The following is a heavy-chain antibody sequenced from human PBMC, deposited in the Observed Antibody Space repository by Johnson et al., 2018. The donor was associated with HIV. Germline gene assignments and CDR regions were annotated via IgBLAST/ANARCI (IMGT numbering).Heavy chain of an antibody. CDR2: ISYDGSNT. D-gene: IGHD2-21*01. Sequence: QVQLVESGGGVVQPGRSLRLSCAASGFTFSSYAMHWVRQAPGKGLEWVAVISYDGSNTYYGDSVKGRFILSRDNSKNTLYLQMNSLRVEDTALYYCARGIGDEYAFDVWGQGTMVTVSS. V-gene: IGHV3-30*14. CDR1: GFTFSSYA. CDR3: ARGIGDEYAFDV. J-gene: IGHJ3*01.